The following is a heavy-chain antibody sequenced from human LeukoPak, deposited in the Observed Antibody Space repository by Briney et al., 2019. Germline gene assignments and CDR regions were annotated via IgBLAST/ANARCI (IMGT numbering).Heavy chain of an antibody. J-gene: IGHJ4*02. CDR2: IYNSDSGST. V-gene: IGHV4-59*11. CDR1: GDSISGHY. CDR3: ARGGHYGLDY. Sequence: SETLSLTCIVSGDSISGHYWSWIRQHPGMGLEWIGYIYNSDSGSTNYNPSLKSRVTISVDTSKNQFSLKLSSVTAADTAVYYCARGGHYGLDYWGQGTLVTVSS. D-gene: IGHD3-10*01.